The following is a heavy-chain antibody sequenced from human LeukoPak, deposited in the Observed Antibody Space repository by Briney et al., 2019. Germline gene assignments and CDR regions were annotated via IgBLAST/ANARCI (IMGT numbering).Heavy chain of an antibody. D-gene: IGHD3-10*01. CDR1: GGTFSSYA. V-gene: IGHV1-69*05. CDR2: IIPIFGTA. Sequence: GASVKVSCKASGGTFSSYAISWVRQAPGQGLEWMGGIIPIFGTANYAQKFQGGVTITTDESTSTAYMELSSLRSEDTAVYYCARVASFYYGSGIYVAAFDIWGQGTMVTVSS. CDR3: ARVASFYYGSGIYVAAFDI. J-gene: IGHJ3*02.